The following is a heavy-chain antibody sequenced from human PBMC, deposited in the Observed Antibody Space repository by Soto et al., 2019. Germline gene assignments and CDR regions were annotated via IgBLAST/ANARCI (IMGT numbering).Heavy chain of an antibody. CDR3: AREGLRRPDDAFDI. Sequence: QVQLVESGGGVVQPGRSLRLSCAASGFTFSSYGMHWVRQAPGKRLEWVAVIWYDGSNKYYADSVKGRFTISRDNSKNTLYLQMNSLRAEDTAVYYCAREGLRRPDDAFDIWGQGTMVTVSS. CDR2: IWYDGSNK. CDR1: GFTFSSYG. J-gene: IGHJ3*02. D-gene: IGHD4-17*01. V-gene: IGHV3-33*01.